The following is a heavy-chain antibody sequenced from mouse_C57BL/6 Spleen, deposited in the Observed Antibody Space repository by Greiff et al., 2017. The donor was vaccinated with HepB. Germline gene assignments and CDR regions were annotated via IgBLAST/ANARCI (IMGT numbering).Heavy chain of an antibody. CDR3: TRPPYYGSSSYAMDY. J-gene: IGHJ4*01. Sequence: EVKLVESGGGLVQPGGSMKLSCAASGFTFSYAWMDWVRQSPEKGLEWVAEIRNKANNHATYYAESVKGRFTISRDDSKSSVYLQMNSLRAEDTGIYYCTRPPYYGSSSYAMDYWGQGTSVTVSS. D-gene: IGHD1-1*01. V-gene: IGHV6-6*01. CDR1: GFTFSYAW. CDR2: IRNKANNHAT.